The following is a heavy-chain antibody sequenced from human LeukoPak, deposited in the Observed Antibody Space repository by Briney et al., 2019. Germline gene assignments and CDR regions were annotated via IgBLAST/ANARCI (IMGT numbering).Heavy chain of an antibody. CDR2: IIPILNIT. J-gene: IGHJ4*02. V-gene: IGHV1-69*04. CDR1: GGTFSSYA. Sequence: SVKVSCKASGGTFSSYAISWVRQAPGQGLEWMGRIIPILNITNYAQKFQGRVTITADKSTRTAYMELSRLRSEYTAVYYCARDVGGYNYGYSLDSWGQGTLVSVSS. D-gene: IGHD5-18*01. CDR3: ARDVGGYNYGYSLDS.